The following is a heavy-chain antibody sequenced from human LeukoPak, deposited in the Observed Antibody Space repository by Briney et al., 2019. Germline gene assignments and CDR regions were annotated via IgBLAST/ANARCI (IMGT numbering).Heavy chain of an antibody. CDR2: TYTGGNS. Sequence: PGGSLRLSCAASGFTVSSIHMVWVRQAPGKGLEWVSVTYTGGNSYYADSVKGRFIISRDISKNTLYLQMNSLRAEDTAVYYCARDQGGSYGYYYYYGMDVWGQGTTVTVSS. CDR3: ARDQGGSYGYYYYYGMDV. J-gene: IGHJ6*02. D-gene: IGHD1-26*01. CDR1: GFTVSSIH. V-gene: IGHV3-53*01.